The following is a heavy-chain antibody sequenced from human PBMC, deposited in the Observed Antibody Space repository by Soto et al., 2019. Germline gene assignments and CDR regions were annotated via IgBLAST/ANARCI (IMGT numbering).Heavy chain of an antibody. J-gene: IGHJ6*02. CDR2: IIPIFGTA. CDR3: AHEMPPIVVVPAAMDYYGMDV. CDR1: GGTFSSYA. D-gene: IGHD2-2*01. V-gene: IGHV1-69*01. Sequence: QVQLVQSGAEVKKPGSSVKVSCKASGGTFSSYAISWVRQAPGQGLEWMGGIIPIFGTANYAQKFQGRVTITADESTSTAYMELSSLRSEDTAVYYCAHEMPPIVVVPAAMDYYGMDVWGQGTTVTVSS.